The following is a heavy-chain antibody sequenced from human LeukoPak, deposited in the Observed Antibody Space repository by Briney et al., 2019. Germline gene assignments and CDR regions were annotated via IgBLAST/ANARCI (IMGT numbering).Heavy chain of an antibody. D-gene: IGHD1-7*01. CDR3: AQDKYNWNYGSYFDY. J-gene: IGHJ4*02. Sequence: GGSLRLSCAASGFTFSNYGMHWVRQAPGKGLEWVAFIRFDGGDKHYADSVKGRLTISRDNSRNTLYLQMNSLRAEDTAVYYCAQDKYNWNYGSYFDYWGQGTLVTVSS. CDR2: IRFDGGDK. V-gene: IGHV3-30*02. CDR1: GFTFSNYG.